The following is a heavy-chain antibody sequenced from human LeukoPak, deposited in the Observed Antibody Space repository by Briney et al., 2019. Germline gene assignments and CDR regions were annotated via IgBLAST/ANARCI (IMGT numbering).Heavy chain of an antibody. CDR1: GFTFSSYA. D-gene: IGHD3-10*01. V-gene: IGHV3-23*01. CDR2: ISGSGGST. Sequence: PGGSLRLSCAASGFTFSSYAMSWVRQAPGKGLEWVSGISGSGGSTYYADSVKGRFTISRDNSKNTLYLQMNSLRAEDTAVYYCAKKPMVRGVITYYFDYWGQGTLVTVSS. J-gene: IGHJ4*02. CDR3: AKKPMVRGVITYYFDY.